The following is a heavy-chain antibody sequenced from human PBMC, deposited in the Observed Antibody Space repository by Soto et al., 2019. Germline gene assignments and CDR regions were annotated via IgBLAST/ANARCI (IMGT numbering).Heavy chain of an antibody. CDR1: GFTFSSYW. CDR3: ATPVVRFLEWTTDY. CDR2: IKQDGSEK. Sequence: GGSLRLSCAASGFTFSSYWMSWVRQAPGKGLEWVANIKQDGSEKYYVDSVKGRFTISRDNAKNSLYLQMNSLRAEDTAVYYCATPVVRFLEWTTDYWGQGTQVTVSS. J-gene: IGHJ4*02. V-gene: IGHV3-7*01. D-gene: IGHD3-3*01.